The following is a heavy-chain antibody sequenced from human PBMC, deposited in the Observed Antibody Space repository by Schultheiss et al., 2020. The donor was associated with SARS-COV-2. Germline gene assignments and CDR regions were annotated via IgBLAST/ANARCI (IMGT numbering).Heavy chain of an antibody. V-gene: IGHV3-30*03. CDR3: ARDQGRINYFDY. D-gene: IGHD1-14*01. J-gene: IGHJ4*02. CDR1: GFTFSSYG. CDR2: ISYDGSNE. Sequence: GGSLRLSCAASGFTFSSYGMHWVRQAPGKGLEWVAVISYDGSNEYYADSVKGRFTISKDNSKNTLYLQMNSLRAEDAAVYYCARDQGRINYFDYWGQGTLVTVSS.